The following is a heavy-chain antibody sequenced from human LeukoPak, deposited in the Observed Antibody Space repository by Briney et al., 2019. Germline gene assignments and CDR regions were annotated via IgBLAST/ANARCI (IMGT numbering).Heavy chain of an antibody. J-gene: IGHJ4*02. CDR3: TRRGYGSSLMV. V-gene: IGHV4-39*01. CDR2: IHSGGNT. Sequence: SETLSLTCTVSGGSLSSGNYYWGWIRQPPGKGLEWIGSIHSGGNTHYNPSLKNRVTMSVDTSKNQFSLNLNSVTAADTAVHYCTRRGYGSSLMVWGQGTLVTVSS. D-gene: IGHD2-8*01. CDR1: GGSLSSGNYY.